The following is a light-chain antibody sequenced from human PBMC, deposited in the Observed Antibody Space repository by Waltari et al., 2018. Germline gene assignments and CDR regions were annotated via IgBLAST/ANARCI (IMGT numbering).Light chain of an antibody. CDR3: LLYYNGVRV. V-gene: IGLV7-46*01. CDR1: TGAVTSGHF. J-gene: IGLJ3*02. Sequence: QAVVTQEPSLTVSPGGTVTLTCGSSTGAVTSGHFPYWFQQKPGQAPRTLIYDTSNKHSWTPARFSGSLLGGKAALTLSGVQPEDEAEYYCLLYYNGVRVFGGGTTLTVL. CDR2: DTS.